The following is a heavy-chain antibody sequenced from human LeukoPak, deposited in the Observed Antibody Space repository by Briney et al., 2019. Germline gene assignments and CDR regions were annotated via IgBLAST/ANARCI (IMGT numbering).Heavy chain of an antibody. CDR2: INHSGST. CDR3: ARGALHYYESSGYYY. Sequence: SETLSLTCPVYGGSFSGYYLSWIRQPPGKGLEWIGEINHSGSTNYNPSLKSRVTISVDTSKNQFSLKLSSVTAADTAVYYCARGALHYYESSGYYYWGQGILVTVSS. D-gene: IGHD3-22*01. J-gene: IGHJ4*02. V-gene: IGHV4-34*01. CDR1: GGSFSGYY.